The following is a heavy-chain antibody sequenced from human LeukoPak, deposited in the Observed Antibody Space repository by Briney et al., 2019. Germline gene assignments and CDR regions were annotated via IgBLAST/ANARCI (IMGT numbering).Heavy chain of an antibody. V-gene: IGHV3-49*03. D-gene: IGHD3-22*01. J-gene: IGHJ4*02. Sequence: GGSLRLSCTASGFTFGDYAMSWFRQAPGKGLEWVGFIRSEAYGGTTEYAASVKGRFTISRDDSKSIAYPQMNSLKTEDTAVYYCPSAYYYDSSGSRGPFDYWGQGTLVTVSS. CDR2: IRSEAYGGTT. CDR3: PSAYYYDSSGSRGPFDY. CDR1: GFTFGDYA.